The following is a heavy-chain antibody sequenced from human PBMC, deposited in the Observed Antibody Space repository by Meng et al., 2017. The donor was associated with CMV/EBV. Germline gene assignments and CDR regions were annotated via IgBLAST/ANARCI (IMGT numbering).Heavy chain of an antibody. Sequence: GESLKISCAASGFTFSSYSMNWVRQAPGKGLEWVSSISSSSSYIYYADSVKGRFTISRDNAKNSLYLQMNSLRAADTAVYYCARTGRFLEWLGYFDLWGRGTLVTVSS. CDR1: GFTFSSYS. CDR3: ARTGRFLEWLGYFDL. CDR2: ISSSSSYI. V-gene: IGHV3-21*01. J-gene: IGHJ2*01. D-gene: IGHD3-3*01.